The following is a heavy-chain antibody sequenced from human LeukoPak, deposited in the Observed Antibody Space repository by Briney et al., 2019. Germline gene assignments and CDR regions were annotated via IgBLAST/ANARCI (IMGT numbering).Heavy chain of an antibody. D-gene: IGHD6-13*01. CDR3: AKDPLEQLSTIYFQN. CDR2: VSGSGDNT. CDR1: GFTFNNYA. V-gene: IGHV3-23*01. J-gene: IGHJ1*01. Sequence: GGSLRLSCAASGFTFNNYAMTWVRQAPGKGLEWVSVVSGSGDNTNYADSVKGRFTISRDNSKNTLFLQMNSLRTEDTAVYYCAKDPLEQLSTIYFQNWGQGTLVTVSS.